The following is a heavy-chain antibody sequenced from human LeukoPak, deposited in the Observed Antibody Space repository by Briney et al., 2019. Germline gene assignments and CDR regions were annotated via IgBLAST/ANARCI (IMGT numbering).Heavy chain of an antibody. J-gene: IGHJ4*02. CDR1: GFSLISSG. CDR2: ISFDGRNQ. D-gene: IGHD1-20*01. CDR3: AKQAYNWNDVLGY. Sequence: PGGSLRLSCVASGFSLISSGMHWVRQAPGKGLEWVALISFDGRNQDYADSVKGRFTISRDASNNTVSLQMNSLRPDDTAVYYCAKQAYNWNDVLGYWGQGTLVTVSS. V-gene: IGHV3-30*18.